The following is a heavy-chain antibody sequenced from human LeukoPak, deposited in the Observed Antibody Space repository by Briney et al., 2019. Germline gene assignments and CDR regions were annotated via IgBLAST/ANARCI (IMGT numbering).Heavy chain of an antibody. CDR1: GFTFSNNA. D-gene: IGHD6-13*01. CDR3: AREGIAAAGRYYYYYMDV. CDR2: IKQDGSEK. J-gene: IGHJ6*03. V-gene: IGHV3-7*01. Sequence: PGGSLRLSCAPSGFTFSNNAMSWVRQAPGKGLEWVANIKQDGSEKYYVDSVKGRFTISRDNAKNSLYLQMDSLRAEDTAVYYCAREGIAAAGRYYYYYMDVWGKGTTVTISS.